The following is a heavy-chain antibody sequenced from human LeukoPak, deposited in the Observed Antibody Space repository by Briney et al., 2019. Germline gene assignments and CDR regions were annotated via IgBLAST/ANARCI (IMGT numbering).Heavy chain of an antibody. J-gene: IGHJ5*02. D-gene: IGHD6-19*01. V-gene: IGHV3-21*01. CDR2: ISSSSSYI. CDR1: GFTFSNYA. Sequence: GGSLRLSCAASGFTFSNYAINWVRQAPGKGLEWVSSISSSSSYIYYADSVKGRFTISRDNAKNSLYLQMNSLRAEDTAVYYCARATSSSLRGHWFDPWGQGTLVTVSS. CDR3: ARATSSSLRGHWFDP.